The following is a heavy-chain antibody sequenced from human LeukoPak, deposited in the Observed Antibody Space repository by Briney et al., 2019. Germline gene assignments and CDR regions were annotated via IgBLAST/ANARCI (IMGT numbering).Heavy chain of an antibody. CDR2: INPGGSA. CDR1: GGSFSGYH. D-gene: IGHD5-12*01. V-gene: IGHV4-34*01. J-gene: IGHJ5*02. CDR3: ARGPIVADTGYFDA. Sequence: SETLSLTCAVHGGSFSGYHWSWIRQPPGKGLEWIGEINPGGSANHNPSLEGRVTISLDTSENQFSLNLNSVTAADTAVYFCARGPIVADTGYFDAWGQGALATVSS.